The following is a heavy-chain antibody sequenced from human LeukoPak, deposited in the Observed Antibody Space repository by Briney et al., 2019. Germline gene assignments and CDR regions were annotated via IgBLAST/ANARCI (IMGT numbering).Heavy chain of an antibody. CDR2: ISYDGGNK. V-gene: IGHV3-30*18. CDR1: GFTFGSYG. CDR3: AKEYDYVPNYFDY. D-gene: IGHD3-16*01. Sequence: PGGSLRLSCAASGFTFGSYGMHWVRQAPGKGLEWVAVISYDGGNKYYADSVKGRFTISRDNSKNTLYLQMNSLRAEDTAVYCCAKEYDYVPNYFDYWGQGTLVTVSS. J-gene: IGHJ4*02.